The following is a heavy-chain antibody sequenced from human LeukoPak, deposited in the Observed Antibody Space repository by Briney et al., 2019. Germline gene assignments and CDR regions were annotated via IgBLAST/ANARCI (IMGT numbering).Heavy chain of an antibody. CDR1: GFTFSRYS. V-gene: IGHV3-21*04. CDR2: ISSSSSYI. Sequence: GGSLRLSCAASGFTFSRYSMNWVRQAPGKGLEWVSSISSSSSYIFYADSVKGRFTLSRVNSKNTLYLQMNSLRAEDTAVYYCVRGGSNYGIIIYSRYFAYWGQGTLVTVSS. J-gene: IGHJ4*02. CDR3: VRGGSNYGIIIYSRYFAY. D-gene: IGHD2-21*01.